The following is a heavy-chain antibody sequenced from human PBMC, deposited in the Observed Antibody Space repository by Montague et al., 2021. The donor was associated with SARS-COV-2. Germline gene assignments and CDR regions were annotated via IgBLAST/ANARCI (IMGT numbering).Heavy chain of an antibody. CDR3: ARDSSSWYYWFDP. CDR1: GGSISSSNW. D-gene: IGHD6-13*01. J-gene: IGHJ5*02. Sequence: SETLSLTSAVSGGSISSSNWWSWVRQPPGKGLEWIGEIYHSGSTXYNPSLKSRVTISVDKSKNQFSLKLSSVTAADTAVYYCARDSSSWYYWFDPWGQGTLVTVSS. CDR2: IYHSGST. V-gene: IGHV4-4*02.